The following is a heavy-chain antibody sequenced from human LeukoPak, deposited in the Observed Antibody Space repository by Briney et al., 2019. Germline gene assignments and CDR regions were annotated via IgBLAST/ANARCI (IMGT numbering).Heavy chain of an antibody. V-gene: IGHV4-39*07. CDR2: IYYSGST. D-gene: IGHD5-12*01. CDR3: ARNRVATIYGNFDY. Sequence: SETLSLTCTVSGGSISSSSYYWGWIRQPPGKGLEWIGSIYYSGSTYYNPSLKSRVTISVDTSKNQFSLNLSSVTAADTAVYYCARNRVATIYGNFDYWGQGTLVTVSS. CDR1: GGSISSSSYY. J-gene: IGHJ4*02.